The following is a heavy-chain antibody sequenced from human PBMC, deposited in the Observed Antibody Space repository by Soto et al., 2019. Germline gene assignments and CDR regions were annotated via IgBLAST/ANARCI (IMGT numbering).Heavy chain of an antibody. V-gene: IGHV3-30-3*01. CDR2: ISYDGSNK. D-gene: IGHD2-8*01. J-gene: IGHJ4*02. CDR3: ARDGVVLMVYASYYFDY. CDR1: GFTFSSYA. Sequence: GGSLRLSCAASGFTFSSYAMHWVRQAPGKGLEWVAVISYDGSNKYYADSVKGRFTISRDNSKNTLYLQMNSLRAEDTAVYYCARDGVVLMVYASYYFDYWGQGTLVTVSS.